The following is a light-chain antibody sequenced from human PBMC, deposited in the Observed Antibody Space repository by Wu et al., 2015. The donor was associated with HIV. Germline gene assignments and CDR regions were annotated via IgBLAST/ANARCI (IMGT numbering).Light chain of an antibody. V-gene: IGKV3-11*01. CDR3: QQRANWPLT. CDR2: NAS. J-gene: IGKJ4*01. Sequence: EIVLTQSPATLSLSPGERATLSCRASQSVKSFLAWYQQKPGQAPRLLIYNASNRATDIPARFSGSGSGTDFSLTISSLEPEDFAVYYCQQRANWPLTFGGGTRLEIK. CDR1: QSVKSF.